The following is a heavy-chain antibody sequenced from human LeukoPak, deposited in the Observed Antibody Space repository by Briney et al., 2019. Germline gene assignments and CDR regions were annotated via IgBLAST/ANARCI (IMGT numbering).Heavy chain of an antibody. CDR3: ARIYYGSGSPAGWFDP. V-gene: IGHV4-4*07. CDR2: IYTSGST. J-gene: IGHJ5*02. D-gene: IGHD3-10*01. Sequence: PSETLSLTCTVSGGSISSYYWSWIRQPAGKGLEWIGRIYTSGSTNYNPSLKSRVTMSVDTSKKQFSLKLSSVTAADTAVYYCARIYYGSGSPAGWFDPWGQGTLVTVSS. CDR1: GGSISSYY.